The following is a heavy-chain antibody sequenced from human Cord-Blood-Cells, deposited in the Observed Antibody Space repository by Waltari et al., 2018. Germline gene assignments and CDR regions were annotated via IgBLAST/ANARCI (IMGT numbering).Heavy chain of an antibody. CDR1: GFTFRNAW. Sequence: EVQLVESGGGLVKPGGSLILSCSASGFTFRNAWMSWVRQAPGKGVEWVGRIKSKTDGGTTDYAAPVKGRFTISRDDSKNTLYLQMNSLKTEDTAVYYCTTDAENSGSYYFDYWGQGTLVTVSS. J-gene: IGHJ4*02. V-gene: IGHV3-15*01. CDR2: IKSKTDGGTT. CDR3: TTDAENSGSYYFDY. D-gene: IGHD1-26*01.